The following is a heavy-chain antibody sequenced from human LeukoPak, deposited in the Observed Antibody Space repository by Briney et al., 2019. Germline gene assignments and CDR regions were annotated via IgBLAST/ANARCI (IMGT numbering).Heavy chain of an antibody. D-gene: IGHD3-10*01. CDR2: INPNSGGT. J-gene: IGHJ4*02. V-gene: IGHV1-2*04. Sequence: ASVKVSCKASGYTFTGYYIHWVRQAPGQGLEWMGWINPNSGGTNYTQKFQGWVTMTRDTSISTVYMELSRLRSDDTAVYYCAKGRFGELLCSFDYWGQGTLVTVSS. CDR1: GYTFTGYY. CDR3: AKGRFGELLCSFDY.